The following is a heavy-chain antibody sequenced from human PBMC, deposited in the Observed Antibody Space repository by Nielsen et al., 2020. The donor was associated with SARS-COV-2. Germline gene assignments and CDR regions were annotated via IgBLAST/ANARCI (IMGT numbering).Heavy chain of an antibody. Sequence: GESLKISCAASGFTFDDYGMSWVRQAPGKGLEWVSGINWNGGSTGYADSVKGRFTISRDNAKNSLYLQMNSLRDEDTAVYYCAREAAITIFGVVNVRENWFDPWGQGTLVTVSS. CDR2: INWNGGST. D-gene: IGHD3-3*01. V-gene: IGHV3-20*04. CDR3: AREAAITIFGVVNVRENWFDP. CDR1: GFTFDDYG. J-gene: IGHJ5*02.